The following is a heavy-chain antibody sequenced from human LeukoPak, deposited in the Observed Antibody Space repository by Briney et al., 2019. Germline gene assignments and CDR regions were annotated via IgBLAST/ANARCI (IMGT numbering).Heavy chain of an antibody. CDR1: GFTFSSYE. CDR3: ARTARAGRKLLYYFDY. CDR2: IGRGGGPI. V-gene: IGHV3-48*03. Sequence: PGGSLRLSREASGFTFSSYEMNWVRQAPGKGLEWIAYIGRGGGPIYYSDSVQGRFAISRDDATSSVNLQMDGLRGDDTALYYCARTARAGRKLLYYFDYWGQGALVTVAS. D-gene: IGHD3-10*01. J-gene: IGHJ4*02.